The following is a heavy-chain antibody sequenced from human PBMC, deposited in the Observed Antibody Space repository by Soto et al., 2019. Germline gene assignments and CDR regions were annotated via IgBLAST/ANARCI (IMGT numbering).Heavy chain of an antibody. V-gene: IGHV3-30*18. Sequence: GGSLRLSCAASGFTFSSYGMHWVRQAPGKGLEWVAAISYDGSNKYYADSVKGRFTISRDNSKNTLYLQMSSLRAEDTAVYYCAKYAAAGSPDNLYYYYGMDVWGQGTTVTVSS. D-gene: IGHD6-13*01. CDR2: ISYDGSNK. CDR3: AKYAAAGSPDNLYYYYGMDV. J-gene: IGHJ6*02. CDR1: GFTFSSYG.